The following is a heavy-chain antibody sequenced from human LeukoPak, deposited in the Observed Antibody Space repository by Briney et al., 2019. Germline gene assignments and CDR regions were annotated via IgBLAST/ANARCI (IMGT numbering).Heavy chain of an antibody. D-gene: IGHD3-22*01. CDR1: GGSISSGSYY. V-gene: IGHV4-61*02. J-gene: IGHJ2*01. Sequence: SETLSLTCTVSGGSISSGSYYWSWIRQPAGKGLEWIGRIYTSGSTNYNPSLKSRVTISVDTSKNQLSLKLSSVTAADTAVYYCARGGDYYDSSGPSVWYFDLWGRGTLVTVSS. CDR3: ARGGDYYDSSGPSVWYFDL. CDR2: IYTSGST.